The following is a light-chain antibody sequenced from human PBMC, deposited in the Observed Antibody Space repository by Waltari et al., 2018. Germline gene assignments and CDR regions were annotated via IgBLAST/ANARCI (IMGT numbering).Light chain of an antibody. J-gene: IGKJ5*01. V-gene: IGKV3-11*01. Sequence: EIVLTQSPATLSLSRGERATLSCRASQSVSSYLAWSQQKPGQAPRLLIYDASNRATGIPARFSGSGSGTDFTLTISSLEPEDFAVYYCQQRSNWAGITFGQGTRLEIK. CDR1: QSVSSY. CDR2: DAS. CDR3: QQRSNWAGIT.